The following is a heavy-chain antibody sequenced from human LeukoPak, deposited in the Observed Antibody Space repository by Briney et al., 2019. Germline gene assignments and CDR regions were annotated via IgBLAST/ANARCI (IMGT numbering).Heavy chain of an antibody. Sequence: SETLSLTCTVSGGSISRYYWSWIRQPPGKGLEWIGYIYYSGSTNYNPSLKSRVTISVDTSKNQFSLKLSSVTAADTAVYYCAREVVVVPAASYYFDYWGQGTLVTVSS. CDR2: IYYSGST. CDR1: GGSISRYY. CDR3: AREVVVVPAASYYFDY. J-gene: IGHJ4*02. V-gene: IGHV4-59*01. D-gene: IGHD2-2*01.